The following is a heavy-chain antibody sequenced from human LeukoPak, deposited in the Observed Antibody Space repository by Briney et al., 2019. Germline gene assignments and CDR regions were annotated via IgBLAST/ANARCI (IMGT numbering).Heavy chain of an antibody. CDR2: IYSGGST. CDR3: ARDGRLYGDYGMDV. J-gene: IGHJ6*02. CDR1: GFTVSSNY. D-gene: IGHD4-17*01. V-gene: IGHV3-53*01. Sequence: GGSLRLSCAASGFTVSSNYMSWVRQAPGKGLEWVSVIYSGGSTYYADSVKGRFTISRDNPKNTLYLQMNSLRAEDTAVYYCARDGRLYGDYGMDVWGQGTTVTVSS.